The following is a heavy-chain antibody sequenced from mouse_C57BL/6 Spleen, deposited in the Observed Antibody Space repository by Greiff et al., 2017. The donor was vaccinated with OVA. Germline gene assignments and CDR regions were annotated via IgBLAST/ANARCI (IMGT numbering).Heavy chain of an antibody. D-gene: IGHD1-1*01. V-gene: IGHV1-22*01. CDR3: ARSRDYYGSPLYAMDY. CDR2: INPNNGGT. Sequence: VQLQQSGPELVKPGASVKMSCKASGYTFTDYNMHWVKQSHGKSLEWIGYINPNNGGTSYNQKFKGKATLTVNKSSSTAYMELRSLTSEDSAVYYCARSRDYYGSPLYAMDYWGQGTSVTVSS. J-gene: IGHJ4*01. CDR1: GYTFTDYN.